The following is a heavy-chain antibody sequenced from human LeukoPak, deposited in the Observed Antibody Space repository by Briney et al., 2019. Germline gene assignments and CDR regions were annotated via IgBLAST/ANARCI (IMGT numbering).Heavy chain of an antibody. V-gene: IGHV5-51*01. J-gene: IGHJ3*02. CDR2: IYPGDSDT. CDR3: ARHLGYGSDDAFDI. Sequence: GESLKISCQASGYSFTKYWIAWVRQMPGKGLEWMGIIYPGDSDTRYSPSFQGQVTISADKSISTAYLQWSSLKASDTAMYYCARHLGYGSDDAFDIWGQGTMVTISS. CDR1: GYSFTKYW. D-gene: IGHD3-10*01.